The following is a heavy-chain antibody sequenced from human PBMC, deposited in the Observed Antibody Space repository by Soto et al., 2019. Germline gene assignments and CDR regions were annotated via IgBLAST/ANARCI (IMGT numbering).Heavy chain of an antibody. J-gene: IGHJ4*02. CDR1: GYSFTSYG. D-gene: IGHD3-22*01. Sequence: ASVKVSCKASGYSFTSYGISWVRQAPGQGPEWMGWISGHNGDTNHPQSLQGRVTMTTDTSRNTAYMELRSLRSDDTAVYYCARHRFNYYDDTVYYYFDYWGQGTLVTVSS. CDR3: ARHRFNYYDDTVYYYFDY. CDR2: ISGHNGDT. V-gene: IGHV1-18*04.